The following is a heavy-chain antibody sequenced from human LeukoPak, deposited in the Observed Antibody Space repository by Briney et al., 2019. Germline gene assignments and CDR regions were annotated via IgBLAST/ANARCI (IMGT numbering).Heavy chain of an antibody. V-gene: IGHV3-23*01. CDR1: GFTFSSYA. Sequence: PGGSLRLSCAASGFTFSSYAMSWVRQAPGKGLEWVSAISGSGGSTYYADSVKGRFTISRDNSKNTLYLQMNSLRAEDTAVYYCAKGPTTVTPRLYYYGMDVWGQGTTVTVSS. CDR2: ISGSGGST. D-gene: IGHD4-17*01. J-gene: IGHJ6*02. CDR3: AKGPTTVTPRLYYYGMDV.